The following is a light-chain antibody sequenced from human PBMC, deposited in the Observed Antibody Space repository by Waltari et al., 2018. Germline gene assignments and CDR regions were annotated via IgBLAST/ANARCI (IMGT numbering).Light chain of an antibody. Sequence: ELMLTHSSGTLSFSPGERATLSCRASPSISRFLAWYQQKPGQAPRLLIYDASTRATGIPDRFSGSGSGTDFSLTISRLEAEDIGVYYCQKYGSLPATFGQGTKVEIK. V-gene: IGKV3-20*01. CDR1: PSISRF. CDR3: QKYGSLPAT. CDR2: DAS. J-gene: IGKJ1*01.